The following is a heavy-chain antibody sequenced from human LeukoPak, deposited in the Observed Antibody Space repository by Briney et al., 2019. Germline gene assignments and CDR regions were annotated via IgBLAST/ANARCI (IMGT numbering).Heavy chain of an antibody. J-gene: IGHJ4*02. CDR2: VKSKTDGGTT. Sequence: GGSLRLSCAPSGFTFSNACTSWVRQAPGKGLEWVGRVKSKTDGGTTDYAAPVKGRFTISRDDSKNTLYLQMNSLKTEDTAVYYCTTARYCTSTTCYYCFDYWGQGTLVTVSS. D-gene: IGHD2-2*01. CDR3: TTARYCTSTTCYYCFDY. CDR1: GFTFSNAC. V-gene: IGHV3-15*01.